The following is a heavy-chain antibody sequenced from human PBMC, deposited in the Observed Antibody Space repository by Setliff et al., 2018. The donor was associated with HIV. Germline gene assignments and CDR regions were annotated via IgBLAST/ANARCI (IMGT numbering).Heavy chain of an antibody. Sequence: GGSLRLSCAASGFTFSSYSMNWVRQAPGRGLEWVSSISSSDRSIHYADSVKGRFTISRDDAKNSLFLQTNSLRVEDTAVYYCTRDGPYYYDTSANYWGQGTLVTVSS. J-gene: IGHJ4*02. CDR2: ISSSDRSI. CDR1: GFTFSSYS. CDR3: TRDGPYYYDTSANY. V-gene: IGHV3-21*01. D-gene: IGHD3-22*01.